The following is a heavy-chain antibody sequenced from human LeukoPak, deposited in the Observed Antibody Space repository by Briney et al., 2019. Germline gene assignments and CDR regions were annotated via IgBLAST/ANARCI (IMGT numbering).Heavy chain of an antibody. Sequence: SETLSLTCTVSGGSISSYYWSWIRRPPGKGPEWIGYIYYIGSTYYNPSLKSRVTISVDTSKNQFSLKLSSVTAADTAVYFCAREMLEYLYKDYWGQGALVTVSS. CDR1: GGSISSYY. V-gene: IGHV4-59*12. CDR3: AREMLEYLYKDY. J-gene: IGHJ4*02. CDR2: IYYIGST. D-gene: IGHD3-16*01.